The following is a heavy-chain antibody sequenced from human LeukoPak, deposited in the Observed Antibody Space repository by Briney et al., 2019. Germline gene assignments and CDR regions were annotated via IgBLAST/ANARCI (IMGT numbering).Heavy chain of an antibody. Sequence: ASVKVSCKASGYTFTGYYMHWVRQAPGQGLEWMGWINPNSGGTNYAQKFQGRVTMTRDTSISTAYMELSRLRSDDAAVYYCASFTIAVAGTTSLDYWGQGTLVTVSS. CDR2: INPNSGGT. CDR3: ASFTIAVAGTTSLDY. J-gene: IGHJ4*02. D-gene: IGHD6-19*01. CDR1: GYTFTGYY. V-gene: IGHV1-2*02.